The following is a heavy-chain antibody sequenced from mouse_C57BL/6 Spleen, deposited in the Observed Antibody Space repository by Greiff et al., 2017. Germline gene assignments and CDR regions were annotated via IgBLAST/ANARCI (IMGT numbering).Heavy chain of an antibody. Sequence: EVQLQESGPGLVKPSQSLSLTCSVTGYSITSGYYWNWIRQFPGNKLEWMGYISYDGSNNYNPSLKNRISITRDTSKNQFFLKLNSVTTEDTATYYCAVNRHAMDYWGQGTSVTVSS. CDR2: ISYDGSN. J-gene: IGHJ4*01. D-gene: IGHD2-2*01. CDR3: AVNRHAMDY. CDR1: GYSITSGYY. V-gene: IGHV3-6*01.